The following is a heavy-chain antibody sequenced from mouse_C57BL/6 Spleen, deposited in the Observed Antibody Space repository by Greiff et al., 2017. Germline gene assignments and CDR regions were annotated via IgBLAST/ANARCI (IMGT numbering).Heavy chain of an antibody. J-gene: IGHJ1*03. CDR3: ARPLRWRLQASFEV. CDR1: GYTFTSYW. D-gene: IGHD2-13*01. Sequence: QVQLQQPGAELVKPGASVKLSCKASGYTFTSYWMHWVKQRPGQGLEWIGMIHTNSGSTNYNEQFKSKATLTVDKSASTAYMQLSSLTSEDAAVYYCARPLRWRLQASFEVWGTGTTVTVSS. V-gene: IGHV1-64*01. CDR2: IHTNSGST.